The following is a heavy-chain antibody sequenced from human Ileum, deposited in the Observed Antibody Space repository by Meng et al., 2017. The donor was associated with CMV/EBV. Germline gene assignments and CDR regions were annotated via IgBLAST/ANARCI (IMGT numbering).Heavy chain of an antibody. D-gene: IGHD3-22*01. CDR1: GFTFDDYG. Sequence: GGSLRLSCAVSGFTFDDYGMSWVRQAPGNGLEWVSGINWNGGSTGYADSVKGRFTISRDNAQNSLYLQMNSLRAEDTALYHCARMYYYDSSGYSDYWGQGTLVTVSS. J-gene: IGHJ4*02. CDR3: ARMYYYDSSGYSDY. CDR2: INWNGGST. V-gene: IGHV3-20*01.